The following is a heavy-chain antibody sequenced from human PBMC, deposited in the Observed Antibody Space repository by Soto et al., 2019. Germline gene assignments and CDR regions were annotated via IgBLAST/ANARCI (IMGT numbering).Heavy chain of an antibody. CDR1: GGSFSCYY. CDR2: INHSGST. CDR3: ARRRNIVVVVAGPGAFDI. J-gene: IGHJ3*02. V-gene: IGHV4-34*01. Sequence: SETLSLTCAVYGGSFSCYYWSWIRQPPGKGLEWIGEINHSGSTNYNPSLKSRVTISVDTSKNQFSLKLSSVTAADTAVYYCARRRNIVVVVAGPGAFDIWGQGTMVTVSS. D-gene: IGHD2-15*01.